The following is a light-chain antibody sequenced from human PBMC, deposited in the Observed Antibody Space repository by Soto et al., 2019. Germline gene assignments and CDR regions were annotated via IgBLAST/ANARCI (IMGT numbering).Light chain of an antibody. V-gene: IGLV2-14*01. CDR1: SSDIGAYNY. CDR3: CSYAGNYTV. Sequence: QSVLTQPASVSGSPGQSITISCTGTSSDIGAYNYVSWYQQYPGKAPKLMIYGVTNRPSGVSNRFSGSKTGNTASLTISGLQAEDEADYYCCSYAGNYTVFGGGTKLTVL. J-gene: IGLJ2*01. CDR2: GVT.